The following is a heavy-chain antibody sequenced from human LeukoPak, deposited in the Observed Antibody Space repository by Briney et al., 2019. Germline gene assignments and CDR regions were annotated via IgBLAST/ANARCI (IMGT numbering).Heavy chain of an antibody. J-gene: IGHJ5*02. CDR1: GGTFSSYA. D-gene: IGHD6-19*01. Sequence: SVKVSCKASGGTFSSYAISWVRQAPGQGLEWMGGIIPIFGTANYAQKFQGRVTITADESTSTAYMELSSLRSEDTAVYYCARAPLPYSGGWYPWFDPWGQGTLVTVSS. V-gene: IGHV1-69*13. CDR3: ARAPLPYSGGWYPWFDP. CDR2: IIPIFGTA.